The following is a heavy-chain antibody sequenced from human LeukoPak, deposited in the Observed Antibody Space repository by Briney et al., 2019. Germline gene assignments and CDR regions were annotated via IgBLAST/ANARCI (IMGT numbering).Heavy chain of an antibody. J-gene: IGHJ4*02. CDR1: GFTFSSYD. Sequence: PGGSLRLSCAASGFTFSSYDMHWVRQATGKGLEWVSTIGTAGDTYYPGSVKGRFTISRENAKNSLYLQMNSLRAGDTAVYYCARTKAYSSSWYFDYWGQGTLVTVSS. D-gene: IGHD6-13*01. CDR2: IGTAGDT. CDR3: ARTKAYSSSWYFDY. V-gene: IGHV3-13*04.